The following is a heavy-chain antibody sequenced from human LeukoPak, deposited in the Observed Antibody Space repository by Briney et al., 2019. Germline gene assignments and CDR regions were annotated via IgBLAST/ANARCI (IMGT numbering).Heavy chain of an antibody. D-gene: IGHD6-13*01. J-gene: IGHJ3*02. CDR3: AYGIAAAGDAFDI. CDR2: IYTSGST. V-gene: IGHV4-61*02. Sequence: PSETLSLTCTVSGGSISSGSYYWSWIRQPAGKGLEWIGRIYTSGSTNYNPSLKSRVTISADTSKNQFSLKLSSVTAADTAVYYCAYGIAAAGDAFDIWGQGTMVTVSS. CDR1: GGSISSGSYY.